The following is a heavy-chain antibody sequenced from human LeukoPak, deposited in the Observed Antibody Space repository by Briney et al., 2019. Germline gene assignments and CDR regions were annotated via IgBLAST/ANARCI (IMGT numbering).Heavy chain of an antibody. Sequence: PGGSPRLSCAASGFTFSSYWMSWVRQAPGKGLEWVANIKQDGSEKYYVDSVKGRFTISRDNAKNSLYLQMNSLRAEDTAVYYCARVSSTSCYDYWGQGTLVTVSS. J-gene: IGHJ4*02. CDR1: GFTFSSYW. CDR2: IKQDGSEK. CDR3: ARVSSTSCYDY. D-gene: IGHD2-2*01. V-gene: IGHV3-7*03.